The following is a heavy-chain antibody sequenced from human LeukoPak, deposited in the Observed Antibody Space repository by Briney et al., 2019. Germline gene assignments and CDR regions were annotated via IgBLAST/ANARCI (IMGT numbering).Heavy chain of an antibody. V-gene: IGHV3-48*04. CDR3: ARDFVYGDYIDF. D-gene: IGHD4/OR15-4a*01. CDR2: ISSGGLTI. CDR1: GFTFSTYT. Sequence: PGGSLRLSCVASGFTFSTYTFNWVRQAPGKGLEWLSYISSGGLTIFYADSVKGRFTISRDNTKNAIYLDMTNLRAEDTAVYYCARDFVYGDYIDFWGQGTLVAVSS. J-gene: IGHJ4*02.